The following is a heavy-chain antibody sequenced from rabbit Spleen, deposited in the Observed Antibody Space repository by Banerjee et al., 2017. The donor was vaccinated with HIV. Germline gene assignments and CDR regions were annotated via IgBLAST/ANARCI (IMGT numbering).Heavy chain of an antibody. D-gene: IGHD2-1*01. J-gene: IGHJ3*01. V-gene: IGHV1S45*01. CDR2: IDTNDGDT. CDR1: GVSFSSNW. Sequence: EQLEESGGGLVKPEGSLTLTCKASGVSFSSNWICWVRQAPGKGLEWIACIDTNDGDTDYANWPKGRFTISKTSSTTVTLQMTSLTDADTATYFCARGWAGDIALWGQGTLVTVS. CDR3: ARGWAGDIAL.